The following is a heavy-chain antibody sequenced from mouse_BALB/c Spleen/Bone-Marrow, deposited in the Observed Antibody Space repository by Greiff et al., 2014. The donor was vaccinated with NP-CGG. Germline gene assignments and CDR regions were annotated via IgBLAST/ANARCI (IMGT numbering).Heavy chain of an antibody. CDR1: GFTFSSFG. CDR2: ISSGSSTI. J-gene: IGHJ1*01. D-gene: IGHD2-4*01. CDR3: AREKDYDGHWYFDV. V-gene: IGHV5-17*02. Sequence: EVKLVESGGGLVQPGGSRKLSCAASGFTFSSFGMHWVRQAPEKGLEWVAYISSGSSTIYYADTVKGRFTISRDNPKNTLFLQMTSLRSEDTAMYYCAREKDYDGHWYFDVWGAGTTVTVSS.